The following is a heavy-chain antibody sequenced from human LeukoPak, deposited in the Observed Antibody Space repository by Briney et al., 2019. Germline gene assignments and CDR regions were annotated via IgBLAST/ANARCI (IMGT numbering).Heavy chain of an antibody. V-gene: IGHV1-2*02. CDR3: ASPATLVGYYGGDLFDY. CDR2: MHPNSGGT. CDR1: GYTFTDYY. D-gene: IGHD4-23*01. Sequence: ATVKVSCKASGYTFTDYYMHWLRQAPGQGLEWMGWMHPNSGGTNYAQKFQGRVTMTRDTSISTAYMDLSSLRSDDTAVYYCASPATLVGYYGGDLFDYWGQGTLVTVSS. J-gene: IGHJ4*02.